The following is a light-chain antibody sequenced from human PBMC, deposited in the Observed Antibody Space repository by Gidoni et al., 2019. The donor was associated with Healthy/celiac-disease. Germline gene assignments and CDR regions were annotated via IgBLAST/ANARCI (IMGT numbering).Light chain of an antibody. CDR2: GAS. V-gene: IGKV3-20*01. Sequence: IVLTQSPGTLSLSPGERATLSCRASQSVSSSYLAWYQQKPGPAHRLLIYGASSRATGIPDRFSGSGSGTDFTLTISRLEPEDFAVYYCQQYGSSPRTFGQGTKVEIK. J-gene: IGKJ1*01. CDR3: QQYGSSPRT. CDR1: QSVSSSY.